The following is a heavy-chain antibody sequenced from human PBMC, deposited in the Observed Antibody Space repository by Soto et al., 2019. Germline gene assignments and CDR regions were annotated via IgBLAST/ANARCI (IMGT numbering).Heavy chain of an antibody. CDR2: ISYDGSNK. Sequence: PGGSLRLSCAASGFTFSSYAMHWVRQAPGKGLEWVAVISYDGSNKYYADSVKGRFTISRDNSKNTLYLQMNSLRAEDTAVYYCARESVAGPRESTPRGPFDYWGQGTLVTVSS. CDR3: ARESVAGPRESTPRGPFDY. CDR1: GFTFSSYA. J-gene: IGHJ4*02. V-gene: IGHV3-30-3*01. D-gene: IGHD6-19*01.